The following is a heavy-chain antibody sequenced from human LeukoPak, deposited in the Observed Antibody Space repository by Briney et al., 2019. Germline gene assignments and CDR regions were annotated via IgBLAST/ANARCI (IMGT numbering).Heavy chain of an antibody. CDR3: ASVAPMIVGIF. Sequence: GGPVKVSCKASGYTFTSYDINWVRQATGQGLEWMGWMNPNNGNTGYAQKFQGRVTMTRNTSISTAYMELSSLRSEDTAVYYCASVAPMIVGIFWGQGTLVTVSS. CDR2: MNPNNGNT. V-gene: IGHV1-8*01. J-gene: IGHJ4*02. CDR1: GYTFTSYD. D-gene: IGHD3-22*01.